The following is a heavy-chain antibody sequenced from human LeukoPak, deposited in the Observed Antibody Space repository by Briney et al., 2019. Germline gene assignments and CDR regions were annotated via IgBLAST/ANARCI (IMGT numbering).Heavy chain of an antibody. CDR1: GGSFSTYY. CDR3: ARGGFYCGGDCYVDY. D-gene: IGHD2-21*02. J-gene: IGHJ4*02. Sequence: SETLSLTCAVYGGSFSTYYWSWIRQPPGKGLECMGEINHSGSTNYNPSLKSRVTISVDTSKNQFSLKLSSATAADTAVYYCARGGFYCGGDCYVDYWGQGTLVTVSS. V-gene: IGHV4-34*01. CDR2: INHSGST.